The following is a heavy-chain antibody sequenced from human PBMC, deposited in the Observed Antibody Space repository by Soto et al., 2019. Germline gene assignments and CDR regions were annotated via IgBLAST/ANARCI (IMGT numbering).Heavy chain of an antibody. CDR3: ANGGYYYGLSGY. D-gene: IGHD3-22*01. CDR1: GFTFSSYA. Sequence: EVQLLESGGGLVQPGGSLRLSCAASGFTFSSYAMSWVRQAPGKGLEWVSAISGSGGSTYYADSVKGRFTISRDNSKNTLYLQMNSLRAEDTAVYYCANGGYYYGLSGYWGQGTLVTVSS. J-gene: IGHJ4*02. CDR2: ISGSGGST. V-gene: IGHV3-23*01.